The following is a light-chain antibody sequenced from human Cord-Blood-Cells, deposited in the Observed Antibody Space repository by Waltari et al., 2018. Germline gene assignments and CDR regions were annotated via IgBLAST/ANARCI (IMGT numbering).Light chain of an antibody. CDR2: GKN. J-gene: IGLJ3*02. CDR1: SLRSYY. Sequence: SSELTQDPAVSVALGQPVRITCQGDSLRSYYASRYQQKPGQAPVLVIYGKNNRPSGIPDRFSGSSSGNTASLTITAAQAEEEADYYCSSRDSSGNHWVFGRGTKLTVL. V-gene: IGLV3-19*01. CDR3: SSRDSSGNHWV.